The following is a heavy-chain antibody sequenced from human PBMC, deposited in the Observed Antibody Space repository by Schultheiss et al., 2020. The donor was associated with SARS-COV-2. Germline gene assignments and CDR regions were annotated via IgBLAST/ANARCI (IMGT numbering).Heavy chain of an antibody. D-gene: IGHD3-22*01. V-gene: IGHV3-30*03. CDR3: TTDPPLYDSSGYLYYYYGMDV. CDR1: GFTFSNYG. Sequence: GGSLRLSCAASGFTFSNYGMHWVRQAPGKGLEWVAVISYDGSYKYYADSVKGRFSISRDNSKNSLYLQMNSLKTEDTAVYYCTTDPPLYDSSGYLYYYYGMDVWGQGTTVTVSS. J-gene: IGHJ6*02. CDR2: ISYDGSYK.